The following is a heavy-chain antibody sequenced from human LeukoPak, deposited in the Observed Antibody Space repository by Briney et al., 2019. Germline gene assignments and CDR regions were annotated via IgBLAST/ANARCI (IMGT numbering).Heavy chain of an antibody. CDR3: ARSPPPPGWELGHYFDY. Sequence: PGRSLRLSCAASGFTFSSYAMHWVRQAPGKGLEWVAVISYDGSNKYYADSVKGRFTISRDNSKNTLYLQMNSMRAEGTAVYYSARSPPPPGWELGHYFDYWGQGTLVTVSS. V-gene: IGHV3-30*04. J-gene: IGHJ4*02. CDR2: ISYDGSNK. D-gene: IGHD1-26*01. CDR1: GFTFSSYA.